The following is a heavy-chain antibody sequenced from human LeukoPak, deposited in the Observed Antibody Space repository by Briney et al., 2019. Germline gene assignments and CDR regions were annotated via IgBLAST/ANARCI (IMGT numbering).Heavy chain of an antibody. Sequence: SETLSLTCTVSGGSISSSSDYWGWIRQAPGKGLEWIGSIYYHENTYYNSSLKSRVTISVDTSKNQFSLKLNSVTAADTAVYYCARRYDFWSGYPPPLDYWGQGTLVTVSS. CDR3: ARRYDFWSGYPPPLDY. CDR2: IYYHENT. V-gene: IGHV4-39*01. CDR1: GGSISSSSDY. D-gene: IGHD3-3*01. J-gene: IGHJ4*02.